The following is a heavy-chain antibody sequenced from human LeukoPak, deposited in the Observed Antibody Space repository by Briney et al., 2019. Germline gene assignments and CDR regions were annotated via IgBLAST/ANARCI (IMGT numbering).Heavy chain of an antibody. J-gene: IGHJ4*02. D-gene: IGHD1-26*01. CDR3: ARGWEWELLSYFDY. CDR2: IYYSGST. Sequence: PSETLSLTCTVSGGSISSSSYYWGWIRQPPGKGLEWIGSIYYSGSTYYNPSLKSRVTISVDTSKNQFSLKLSSVTAADTAVYYCARGWEWELLSYFDYWGQGTLVTVSS. CDR1: GGSISSSSYY. V-gene: IGHV4-39*07.